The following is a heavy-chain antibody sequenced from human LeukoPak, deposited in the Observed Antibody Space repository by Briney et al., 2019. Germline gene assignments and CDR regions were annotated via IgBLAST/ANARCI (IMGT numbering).Heavy chain of an antibody. CDR1: GFSFSSYA. D-gene: IGHD2-21*02. CDR3: AKDIVVVTSGSNAFDI. CDR2: ISGSGGST. V-gene: IGHV3-23*01. Sequence: GGSLRLSCAASGFSFSSYAMSWVRQAPGKGLEWVSSISGSGGSTYYADSAKGRFTISRDNSKNTLYLQMNSLRAEATAVYYCAKDIVVVTSGSNAFDIWGQGTTVTVSS. J-gene: IGHJ3*02.